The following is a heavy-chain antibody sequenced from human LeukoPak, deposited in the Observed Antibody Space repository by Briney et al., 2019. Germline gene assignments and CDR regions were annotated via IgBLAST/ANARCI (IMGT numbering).Heavy chain of an antibody. V-gene: IGHV3-30*03. J-gene: IGHJ4*02. CDR3: APEGDGYILFDY. CDR2: ISYDGSNK. CDR1: GFTFSSYG. D-gene: IGHD5-24*01. Sequence: PGGSLRLSCAASGFTFSSYGIHWVRQAPGKGLEWVAVISYDGSNKYYADSVKGRFTISRDNSKNTLNLQMNSLRVEDTAVYYCAPEGDGYILFDYWGQGTLVTVSS.